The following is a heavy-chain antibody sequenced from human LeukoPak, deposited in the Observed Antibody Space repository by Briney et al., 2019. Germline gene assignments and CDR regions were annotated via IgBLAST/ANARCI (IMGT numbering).Heavy chain of an antibody. V-gene: IGHV4-61*02. Sequence: PSETLSLTCTVSGGSISSGSYYWSWIRQPAGKVPEWIGRIYTSGSTNYNPSLKSRVTISVDTSKNQFSLKLSSVTAADTAVYYCAKEHLYYYDSSGYWVYWGQGTLVTVSS. D-gene: IGHD3-22*01. J-gene: IGHJ4*02. CDR3: AKEHLYYYDSSGYWVY. CDR1: GGSISSGSYY. CDR2: IYTSGST.